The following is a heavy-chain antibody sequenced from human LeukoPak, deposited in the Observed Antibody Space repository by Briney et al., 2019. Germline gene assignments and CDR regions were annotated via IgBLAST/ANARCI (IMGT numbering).Heavy chain of an antibody. CDR1: GFTFSNAW. CDR2: IKSKTDGGTT. J-gene: IGHJ4*02. V-gene: IGHV3-15*01. Sequence: GGSLRLSCAASGFTFSNAWMSWVRQAPGKGLEWVGRIKSKTDGGTTDYAAPVKGRFTISRDDSKNTLYLQISSLKMEDTAVYYCTTEGYSYGYFVDYWGQGTLVIVSS. CDR3: TTEGYSYGYFVDY. D-gene: IGHD5-18*01.